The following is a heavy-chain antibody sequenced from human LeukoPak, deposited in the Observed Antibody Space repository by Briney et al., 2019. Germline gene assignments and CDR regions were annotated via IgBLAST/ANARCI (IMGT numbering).Heavy chain of an antibody. J-gene: IGHJ3*02. CDR3: ARHVWSSSGSEAFDI. CDR1: GGSISSSTDY. V-gene: IGHV4-39*01. CDR2: IYYSGST. Sequence: SETLSLTCTVSGGSISSSTDYWGWIRQPPGKGLEWIGSIYYSGSTYYNPSLKSRVTISVDTSKNQFSLKLSSVTAADTAVYYCARHVWSSSGSEAFDIWGQGTMVTVSS. D-gene: IGHD2-15*01.